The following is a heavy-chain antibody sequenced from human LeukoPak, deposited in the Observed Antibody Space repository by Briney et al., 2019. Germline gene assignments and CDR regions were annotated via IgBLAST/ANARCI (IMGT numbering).Heavy chain of an antibody. D-gene: IGHD6-13*01. CDR1: GFTFSSYG. J-gene: IGHJ1*01. CDR3: AKGPGAAVGKRYIQH. CDR2: ISYDGGNK. V-gene: IGHV3-30*18. Sequence: GRSLRLSCAASGFTFSSYGLHWVRQAPGKGLEWVAVISYDGGNKYYADSVKGRFTISRDNSKNSLSLQMNSLRAEDTALYYCAKGPGAAVGKRYIQHWGQGTLVTVSS.